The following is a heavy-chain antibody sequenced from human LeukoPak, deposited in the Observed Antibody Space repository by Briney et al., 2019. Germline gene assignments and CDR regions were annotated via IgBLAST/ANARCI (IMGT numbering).Heavy chain of an antibody. V-gene: IGHV3-21*01. J-gene: IGHJ3*01. CDR1: GFTFSSYS. Sequence: GGSLRLSCAASGFTFSSYSMNWVRQAPGKGLEWVSSISSSSSYIYYADSVKGRFTISRDNAKNSLYLQMNSLRAEDTAVYYCARVAAAGIVGAFDVWGQGTMVTVSS. CDR3: ARVAAAGIVGAFDV. D-gene: IGHD6-13*01. CDR2: ISSSSSYI.